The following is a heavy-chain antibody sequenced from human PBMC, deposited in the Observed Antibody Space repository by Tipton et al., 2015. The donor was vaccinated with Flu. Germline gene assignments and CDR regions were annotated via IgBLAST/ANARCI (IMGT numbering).Heavy chain of an antibody. CDR3: VRGSSGWYRDYFDY. Sequence: SLRLSCAASGFTFSSYAMSWVRQAPGKGLEWVSYISGSGSTRYHADSVKGRFTISRDNAKNSLYLQMNSLRAEDTAIYYCVRGSSGWYRDYFDYWGQGTLVTVSS. V-gene: IGHV3-48*03. CDR2: ISGSGSTR. J-gene: IGHJ4*02. D-gene: IGHD6-19*01. CDR1: GFTFSSYA.